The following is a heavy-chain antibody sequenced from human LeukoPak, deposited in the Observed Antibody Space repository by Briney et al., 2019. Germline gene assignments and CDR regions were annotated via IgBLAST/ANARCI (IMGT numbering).Heavy chain of an antibody. CDR2: ISYDGSNK. CDR3: ARDLIGGLDY. CDR1: GFTFSSYA. J-gene: IGHJ4*02. Sequence: QAGGSLRLSCAASGFTFSSYAMHWVRQAPGKGLEWVAVISYDGSNKYYADSVKGRFTISRDNSKNTLYLQMNSLRAEDTAVYYCARDLIGGLDYWGQGTLVTVSS. V-gene: IGHV3-30-3*01. D-gene: IGHD3-3*01.